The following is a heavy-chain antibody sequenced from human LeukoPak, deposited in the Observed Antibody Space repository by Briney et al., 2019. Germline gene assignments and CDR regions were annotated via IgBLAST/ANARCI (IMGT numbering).Heavy chain of an antibody. J-gene: IGHJ6*02. V-gene: IGHV3-7*03. D-gene: IGHD3-16*01. CDR2: INHNGNVN. CDR3: ARGGGLDV. Sequence: GGSLRLSCAASGFTFSSYWMNWARQAPGKGLEWVASINHNGNVNYYVDSMKGRFTISRDNAKNSLYLQMSNLSAEDTAVYFCARGGGLDVWGQGATVTVSS. CDR1: GFTFSSYW.